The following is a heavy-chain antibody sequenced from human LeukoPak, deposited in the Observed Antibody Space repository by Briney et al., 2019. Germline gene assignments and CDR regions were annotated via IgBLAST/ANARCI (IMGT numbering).Heavy chain of an antibody. V-gene: IGHV4-59*11. J-gene: IGHJ4*02. Sequence: SETLSLTCTVSGGSMTTHHWNWIRQTPGKGLEWIGYVFDSGRTKENPSLKSRVTLSADTSKNKLYLRLSSVTAADTAVYYCTTIKRGNIFGYFDFWGQGILVTVSS. CDR3: TTIKRGNIFGYFDF. CDR2: VFDSGRT. D-gene: IGHD5-18*01. CDR1: GGSMTTHH.